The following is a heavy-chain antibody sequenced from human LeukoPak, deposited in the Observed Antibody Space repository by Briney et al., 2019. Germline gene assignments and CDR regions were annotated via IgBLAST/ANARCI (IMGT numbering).Heavy chain of an antibody. Sequence: GGSLRLSCAASGFTFSSYEMNWVRQAPGKGLEWVSYISSSGSTMYYADSVKGRFTISRDNAKNSLYLQMNSLRVEDTAVYYCARDWSYYFDSWGQGTLVTVSS. J-gene: IGHJ4*02. CDR2: ISSSGSTM. V-gene: IGHV3-48*03. CDR1: GFTFSSYE. CDR3: ARDWSYYFDS. D-gene: IGHD1-26*01.